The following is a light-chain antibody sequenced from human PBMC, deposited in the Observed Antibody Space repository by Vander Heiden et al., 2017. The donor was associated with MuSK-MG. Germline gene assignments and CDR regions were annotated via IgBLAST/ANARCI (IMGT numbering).Light chain of an antibody. CDR1: QSVDDNY. V-gene: IGKV3-20*01. CDR2: GAS. J-gene: IGKJ5*01. CDR3: QQYCSSFPIT. Sequence: EIVLTQSPGTLSMSPAERATLSCRASQSVDDNYLAWYQQKPGQAPRLLISGASSRVAGIPDRFSGSGCGTDFTLTISRREPEDFAVYYCQQYCSSFPITFGQGTQLEIK.